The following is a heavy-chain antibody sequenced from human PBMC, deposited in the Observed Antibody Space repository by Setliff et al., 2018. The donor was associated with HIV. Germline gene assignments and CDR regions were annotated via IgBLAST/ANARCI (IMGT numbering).Heavy chain of an antibody. V-gene: IGHV4-4*09. CDR2: IYGSGST. CDR3: ARARRAGSGPKYFQH. Sequence: PSETLSLTCAVSGDSIGTFFWHWLRQPPGKGLEWIGYIYGSGSTGYNPSLTSRVTMSTDTSNNRLALKLTSVTAADTAVYYCARARRAGSGPKYFQHWGQGTLVT. J-gene: IGHJ1*01. D-gene: IGHD2-15*01. CDR1: GDSIGTFF.